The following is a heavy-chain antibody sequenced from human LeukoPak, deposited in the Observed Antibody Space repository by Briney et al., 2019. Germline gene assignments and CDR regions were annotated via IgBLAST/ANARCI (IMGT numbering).Heavy chain of an antibody. D-gene: IGHD6-13*01. CDR3: ARQPSSWYWIFGYFDY. Sequence: KTPETLSLTCTVSGGSISSSSYYWGWIRQPPGKGLEWIGSIYYSGSTYYNPSLKSRVTISVDTSKNQFSLKLSSVTAADTAVYYCARQPSSWYWIFGYFDYWGQGTLVTVSS. J-gene: IGHJ4*02. CDR1: GGSISSSSYY. V-gene: IGHV4-39*01. CDR2: IYYSGST.